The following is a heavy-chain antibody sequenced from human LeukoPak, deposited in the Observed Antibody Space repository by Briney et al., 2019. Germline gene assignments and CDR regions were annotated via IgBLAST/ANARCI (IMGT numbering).Heavy chain of an antibody. CDR2: INLNNGGT. D-gene: IGHD3-16*01. Sequence: ASVKVSCKASGYTFTGNYIHWVRQAPGQGLEWVGWINLNNGGTYYGQKFQGRVTMTRDTSIREAYMDLRSLITKDTAVYYCAREGINRVGGVRFDNWGQGTMVTVSS. CDR3: AREGINRVGGVRFDN. CDR1: GYTFTGNY. V-gene: IGHV1-2*02. J-gene: IGHJ3*02.